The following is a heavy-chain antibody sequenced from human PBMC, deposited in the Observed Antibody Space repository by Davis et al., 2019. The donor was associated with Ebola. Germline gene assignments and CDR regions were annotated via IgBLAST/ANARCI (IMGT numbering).Heavy chain of an antibody. Sequence: AASVKVSCKASGYTFTSYGISWVRQAPGQGLEWMGWISAYNGNTNYAQQFQGRVTMTRDTSTSTVYMELSSLRSEDTAVYYCARDPRDYYDRSGYSDAFAFDIWGQGTMVTVSS. V-gene: IGHV1-18*01. J-gene: IGHJ3*02. CDR3: ARDPRDYYDRSGYSDAFAFDI. CDR1: GYTFTSYG. CDR2: ISAYNGNT. D-gene: IGHD3-22*01.